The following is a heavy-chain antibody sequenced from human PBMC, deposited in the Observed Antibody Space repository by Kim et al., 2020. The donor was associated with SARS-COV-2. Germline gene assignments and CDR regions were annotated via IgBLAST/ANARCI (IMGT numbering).Heavy chain of an antibody. J-gene: IGHJ3*02. CDR3: ARQSSWYDAFDI. V-gene: IGHV5-51*01. D-gene: IGHD6-13*01. Sequence: RYSPSFQGQVTISADKSISTAYLQWSSLKASDTAMYYCARQSSWYDAFDIWGQGTMVTVSS.